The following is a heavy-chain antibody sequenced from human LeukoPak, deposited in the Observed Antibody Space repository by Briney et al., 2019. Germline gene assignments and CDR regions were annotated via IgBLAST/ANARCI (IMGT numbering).Heavy chain of an antibody. Sequence: GGSLRLSCAASGFTFSSYWMSWVRQAPGKGLEWVANIKEDGSEKYYVDSVKGRFTVSRDSAKNSLYLQMNSLRDEDTAVYYCARDEDPIYYEDRGQGTLVTVSS. V-gene: IGHV3-7*01. CDR2: IKEDGSEK. J-gene: IGHJ4*02. CDR3: ARDEDPIYYED. CDR1: GFTFSSYW. D-gene: IGHD3-3*01.